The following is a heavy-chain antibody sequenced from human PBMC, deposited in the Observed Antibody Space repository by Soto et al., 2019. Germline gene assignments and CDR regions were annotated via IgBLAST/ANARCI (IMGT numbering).Heavy chain of an antibody. J-gene: IGHJ5*02. Sequence: SETLSLTCTVSGDSITSDGYYWSWIRQHPGKGLEWIAYIYYIGSTYYNPSLKSRVTISVDPSKNQFSLKLRSVTAADTAVYYCAREYTSMAFDPWGQGTLVTVSS. CDR2: IYYIGST. D-gene: IGHD5-18*01. V-gene: IGHV4-31*03. CDR1: GDSITSDGYY. CDR3: AREYTSMAFDP.